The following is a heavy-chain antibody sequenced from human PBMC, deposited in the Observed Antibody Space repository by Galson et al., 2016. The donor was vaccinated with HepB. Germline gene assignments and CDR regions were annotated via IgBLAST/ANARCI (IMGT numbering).Heavy chain of an antibody. CDR2: ISSSSSYI. D-gene: IGHD3-10*01. J-gene: IGHJ4*02. Sequence: SLRLSCAASGFTFSSYSMNWVRQAPGKGLEWVSSISSSSSYIYYADSVKGRFTISRDNAKNSLYLQMNSLRAEDTAVYYCAREGPNYYSSGSYWYYFDYWGQGTLVTVSS. V-gene: IGHV3-21*01. CDR1: GFTFSSYS. CDR3: AREGPNYYSSGSYWYYFDY.